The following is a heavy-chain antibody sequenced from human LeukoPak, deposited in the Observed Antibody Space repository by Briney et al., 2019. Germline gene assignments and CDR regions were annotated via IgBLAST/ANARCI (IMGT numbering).Heavy chain of an antibody. D-gene: IGHD3-3*01. Sequence: GGSLRLSCAASGFTFSSYSMNWVRQAPGKGLEWVSSISSSSSYIYYADSVKGRFTISRDNAKNSLYLQMNSLRAEDTAVYYCARVSSYYDFWSGSPPSMDVCGKGTTVTVSS. CDR3: ARVSSYYDFWSGSPPSMDV. CDR2: ISSSSSYI. CDR1: GFTFSSYS. J-gene: IGHJ6*03. V-gene: IGHV3-21*01.